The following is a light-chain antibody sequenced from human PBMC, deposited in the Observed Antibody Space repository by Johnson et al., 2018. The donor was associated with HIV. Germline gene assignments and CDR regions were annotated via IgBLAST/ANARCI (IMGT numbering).Light chain of an antibody. Sequence: QSVLTQPPSVSAAPGQKVTISCSGSSSNIGNIYVSWYQHLPGTAPKLLIYDNNKRPSGIPDRFSGSKSGTSATLGITGLQTGDEADYYCGTWDSSLSAWFYVFGTGTKVTVL. CDR2: DNN. V-gene: IGLV1-51*01. J-gene: IGLJ1*01. CDR3: GTWDSSLSAWFYV. CDR1: SSNIGNIY.